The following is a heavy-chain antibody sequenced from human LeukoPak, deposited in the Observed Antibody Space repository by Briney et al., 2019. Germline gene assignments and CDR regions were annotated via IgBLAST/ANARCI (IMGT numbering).Heavy chain of an antibody. V-gene: IGHV4-59*08. CDR2: IYYSGST. Sequence: SETLSLTCTVSGGPISSYYWTWIRQPPGKGLEWIGYIYYSGSTNYNPSLKSRVTISVDTSENQFSLKLSSVTAADTAVYYCARGYCSSTSCYRITYGDAFDIWGQGTMVTVSS. D-gene: IGHD2-2*02. J-gene: IGHJ3*02. CDR1: GGPISSYY. CDR3: ARGYCSSTSCYRITYGDAFDI.